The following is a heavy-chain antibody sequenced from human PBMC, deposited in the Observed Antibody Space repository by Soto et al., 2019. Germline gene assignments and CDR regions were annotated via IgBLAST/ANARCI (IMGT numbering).Heavy chain of an antibody. CDR2: ISSSSSYI. Sequence: EVQLVESGGGLVKPGGSLRLSCAASGFTFSSYSMNWVRQAPGKGLEWVSSISSSSSYIYYADSVKGRFTISRDNAKNSLYLQMNILRAEDTAVYYCARIQRGYDAFDIWGQGTMVTVSS. V-gene: IGHV3-21*01. CDR1: GFTFSSYS. J-gene: IGHJ3*02. CDR3: ARIQRGYDAFDI. D-gene: IGHD2-15*01.